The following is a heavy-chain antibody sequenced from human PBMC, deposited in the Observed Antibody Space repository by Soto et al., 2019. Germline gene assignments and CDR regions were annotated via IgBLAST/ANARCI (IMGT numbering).Heavy chain of an antibody. D-gene: IGHD3-3*01. J-gene: IGHJ5*01. CDR3: ARDFAGRGPFDP. CDR1: NVSITSSY. CDR2: VYHTGTT. Sequence: SETLSLTCSVSNVSITSSYWNWIRQSPGKGLEWIGFVYHTGTTKYNPSLKGRVTMSIDTSRNEFSLRLTSVTTADTAFYFCARDFAGRGPFDPWGPGTQVTGSS. V-gene: IGHV4-59*01.